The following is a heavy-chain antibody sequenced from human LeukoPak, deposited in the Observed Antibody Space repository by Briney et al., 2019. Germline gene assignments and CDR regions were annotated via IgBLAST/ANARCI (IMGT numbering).Heavy chain of an antibody. CDR1: GGSISSSSYF. CDR2: MSYSGST. V-gene: IGHV4-39*01. D-gene: IGHD6-13*01. Sequence: KSSETLSLTCTVSGGSISSSSYFWGWIRQPPGKGLEWVGSMSYSGSTYYNPSLKSRVTISVDTSKNQFSLKLSSVTAADTAVYYCARRSSSQPPNYWGQGTLVIVSS. J-gene: IGHJ4*02. CDR3: ARRSSSQPPNY.